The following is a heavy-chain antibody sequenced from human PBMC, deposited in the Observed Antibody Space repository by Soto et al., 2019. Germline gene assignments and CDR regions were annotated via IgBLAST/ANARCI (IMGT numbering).Heavy chain of an antibody. D-gene: IGHD1-7*01. Sequence: SETLSLTCTVSGGSISSGGYYWSWLRQHPGKGLEWIGDINHSGSTNYNPSLKSRVTISVDTSKNQFSLKLSSVTAADTAVYYCARGAPQGGTTAIDYWGQGTLVTVSS. J-gene: IGHJ4*02. CDR3: ARGAPQGGTTAIDY. CDR2: INHSGST. CDR1: GGSISSGGYY. V-gene: IGHV4-61*08.